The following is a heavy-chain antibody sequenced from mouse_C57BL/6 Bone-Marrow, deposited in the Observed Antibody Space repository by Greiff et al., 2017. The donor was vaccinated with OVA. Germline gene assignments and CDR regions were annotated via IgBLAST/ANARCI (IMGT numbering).Heavy chain of an antibody. CDR1: GYTFTSYG. D-gene: IGHD1-3*01. V-gene: IGHV1-81*01. J-gene: IGHJ1*03. Sequence: QVQLKQSGAELARPGASVKLSCKASGYTFTSYGISWVKQRTGQGLEWIGEIYPRSGNTYYNEKFKGKATLTADKSSSTAYMELRSLTSEDSAVYFCVRLKMGRRDWYFDVCGTGTTVTVSS. CDR3: VRLKMGRRDWYFDV. CDR2: IYPRSGNT.